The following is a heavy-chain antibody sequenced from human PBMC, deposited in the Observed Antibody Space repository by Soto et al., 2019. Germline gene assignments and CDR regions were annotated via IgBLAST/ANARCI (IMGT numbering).Heavy chain of an antibody. CDR1: GFTFSSYA. CDR2: ISYDGSNK. CDR3: ANEFDP. J-gene: IGHJ5*02. V-gene: IGHV3-30-3*02. Sequence: QVQLVESGGGVVQPGRSLRLSCAASGFTFSSYAMHWVRQAPGKGLEWVAVISYDGSNKYYADSVKGRFTISRDNSKNTLYLQMNSLRAEDMAVYYCANEFDPWGQGTLVTVSS.